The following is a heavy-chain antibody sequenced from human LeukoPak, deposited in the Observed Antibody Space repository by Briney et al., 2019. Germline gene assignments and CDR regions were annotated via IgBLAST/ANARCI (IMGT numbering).Heavy chain of an antibody. J-gene: IGHJ4*02. V-gene: IGHV3-66*01. CDR2: IYSGGST. D-gene: IGHD3-10*01. CDR1: GFTVSSNY. CDR3: AAHGSGSYYKAVVDY. Sequence: GGSLRLSCAASGFTVSSNYMSWVRQAPGKGLEWVSVIYSGGSTYYADSVKGRFTISRDNSKNTLYLQMNSLRAEDTAVHYCAAHGSGSYYKAVVDYWGQGTLVTVSS.